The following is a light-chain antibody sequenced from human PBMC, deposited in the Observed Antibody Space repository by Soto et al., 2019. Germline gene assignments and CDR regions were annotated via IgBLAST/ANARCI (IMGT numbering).Light chain of an antibody. J-gene: IGKJ4*01. Sequence: EVVLTQSPGTLSLSPGERATLSCRASQSVRTYLAWYQQKPGQAPRLLISNASNRANGIPARFSGSGYGTDFSLPTSSPEAEDFAVYYCHQRSTWPRAFGGGTKVDIK. CDR3: HQRSTWPRA. CDR1: QSVRTY. CDR2: NAS. V-gene: IGKV3-11*01.